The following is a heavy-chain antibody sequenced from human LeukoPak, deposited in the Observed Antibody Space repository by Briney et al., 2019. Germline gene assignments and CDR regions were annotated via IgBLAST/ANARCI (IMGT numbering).Heavy chain of an antibody. J-gene: IGHJ4*02. Sequence: SETLSLTCTVSGGSISSYYWSWIRQPPGKGLEWIGYIYYSGSTNYNPSLKSRVTISVDTTKNQFSLKLSSVTAADTAVYYCARVVLTGYYKYYFDYWGQGTLVTVSS. V-gene: IGHV4-59*01. CDR2: IYYSGST. CDR1: GGSISSYY. D-gene: IGHD3-9*01. CDR3: ARVVLTGYYKYYFDY.